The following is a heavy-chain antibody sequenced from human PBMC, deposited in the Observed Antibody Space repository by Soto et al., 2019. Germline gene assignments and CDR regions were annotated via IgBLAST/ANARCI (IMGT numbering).Heavy chain of an antibody. J-gene: IGHJ4*02. V-gene: IGHV4-30-4*01. D-gene: IGHD5-12*01. CDR3: ARDLGGVATLDY. CDR2: IYGSANT. Sequence: QVQLQESGPGLVKPSQTLSLTCNVSGASISGGGHYWTWIRPPPGKGLEGIGYIYGSANTYSRPSLKSRVTISVDTSKIQFSQKLSSVTAADTAVYYCARDLGGVATLDYWGQGTLVTVSS. CDR1: GASISGGGHY.